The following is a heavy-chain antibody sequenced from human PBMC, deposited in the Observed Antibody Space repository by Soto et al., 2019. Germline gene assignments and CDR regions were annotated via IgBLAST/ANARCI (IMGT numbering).Heavy chain of an antibody. V-gene: IGHV4-59*01. CDR3: AREVSSFGSNHFDS. CDR1: GTSIRGYY. D-gene: IGHD3-10*01. J-gene: IGHJ4*02. Sequence: PSETLSLTCSVSGTSIRGYYWTWIRQPPGKGLEWIGYIYYTGTTKYNPSLKSRVTISVDTSKNQFSLRLNSETAADTAVYYCAREVSSFGSNHFDSWGQGALVTVSS. CDR2: IYYTGTT.